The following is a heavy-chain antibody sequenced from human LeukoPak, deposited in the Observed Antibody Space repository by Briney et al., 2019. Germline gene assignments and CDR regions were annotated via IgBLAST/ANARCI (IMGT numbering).Heavy chain of an antibody. CDR1: GGSINNYY. Sequence: PSETLSLTCTVSGGSINNYYWSWIRQPAGKGLEWIGRIYTSGSTNYNPSLKSRVTMSVDTSKNQFSLKLSSATAADTAVYYCARGGYYDSSGLYFFDYWGQGTLVTVSS. CDR3: ARGGYYDSSGLYFFDY. D-gene: IGHD3-22*01. V-gene: IGHV4-4*07. CDR2: IYTSGST. J-gene: IGHJ4*02.